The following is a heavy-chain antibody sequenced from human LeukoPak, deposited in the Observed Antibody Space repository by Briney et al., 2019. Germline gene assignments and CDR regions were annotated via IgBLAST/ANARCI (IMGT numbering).Heavy chain of an antibody. D-gene: IGHD3-3*01. V-gene: IGHV4-38-2*02. J-gene: IGHJ3*02. Sequence: PSETLSLTCTVSGYSISSGYYWGWIRQPPGKGLEWIGSIYHSGSTYYNPSLKSRVTISVDTSKNQFSLKLSSVTAADTAAYYCARGRITIFGVVRRGAFDIWGQGTMVTVSS. CDR2: IYHSGST. CDR3: ARGRITIFGVVRRGAFDI. CDR1: GYSISSGYY.